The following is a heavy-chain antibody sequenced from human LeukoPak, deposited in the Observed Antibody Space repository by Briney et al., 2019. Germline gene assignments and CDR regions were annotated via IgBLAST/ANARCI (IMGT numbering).Heavy chain of an antibody. Sequence: SGGSLRLSCAASGFAFSSYWASWVRQAPGKGLEWVANINQDGSGQNCVDSVRGRFTISRDNAKNSVYLQMNSLRAEDTAVYYCARSLWPEDYWGQGILVTVSS. CDR3: ARSLWPEDY. CDR2: INQDGSGQ. D-gene: IGHD2-21*01. J-gene: IGHJ4*02. V-gene: IGHV3-7*01. CDR1: GFAFSSYW.